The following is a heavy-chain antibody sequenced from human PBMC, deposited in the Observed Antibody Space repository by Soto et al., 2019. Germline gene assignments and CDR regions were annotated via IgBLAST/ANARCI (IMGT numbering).Heavy chain of an antibody. V-gene: IGHV1-69*12. CDR1: GGSLSNYG. Sequence: QVQLVQSGAEVKKPGSSVKVSCKASGGSLSNYGISWVRQAPGQGLEWMGAIIPVFGTPNYAQKFQDRVTITAHESTTTLYMEVRSLTSEDTAVYYCARGDATKIVVTTYYAMDVWGQGTTVTVSS. CDR3: ARGDATKIVVTTYYAMDV. D-gene: IGHD3-22*01. CDR2: IIPVFGTP. J-gene: IGHJ6*02.